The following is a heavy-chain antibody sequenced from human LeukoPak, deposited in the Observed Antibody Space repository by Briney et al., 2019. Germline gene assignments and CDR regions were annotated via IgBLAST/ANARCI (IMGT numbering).Heavy chain of an antibody. J-gene: IGHJ5*02. CDR1: GFTFSSFA. CDR3: ARGGYGDYNNWFDP. Sequence: PGKSLRLSCAASGFTFSSFAMHWVRQAPGKGLEGVADIWYDGSNKYYADSVKGRFTISRDNSKNTLYLQMNSLRAEGTAVYHCARGGYGDYNNWFDPWGQGTLVTVSS. V-gene: IGHV3-33*01. D-gene: IGHD4-17*01. CDR2: IWYDGSNK.